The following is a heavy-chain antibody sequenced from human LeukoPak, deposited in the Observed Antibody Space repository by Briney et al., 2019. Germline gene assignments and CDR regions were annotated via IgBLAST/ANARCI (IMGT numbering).Heavy chain of an antibody. CDR2: IYYSGST. Sequence: SETLSLTCTVSGGSISSSSYYWGWIRQPPGKGLEWIGSIYYSGSTNYNPSLKSRVTISVDTSKNQFSLKLSSVTAADTAVYYCARVGPGVLRFLEWLRPFDPWGQGTLVTVSS. D-gene: IGHD3-3*01. CDR1: GGSISSSSYY. J-gene: IGHJ5*02. V-gene: IGHV4-39*07. CDR3: ARVGPGVLRFLEWLRPFDP.